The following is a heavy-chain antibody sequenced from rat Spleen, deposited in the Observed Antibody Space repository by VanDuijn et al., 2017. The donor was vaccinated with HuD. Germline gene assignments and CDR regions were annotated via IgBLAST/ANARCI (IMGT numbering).Heavy chain of an antibody. CDR1: GLSFASNS. V-gene: IGHV2-47*01. Sequence: QVQLKESGPGLVQPSQTLSLTCTVSGLSFASNSVTWIRQPPGKGLEWMATIWESGGTAYNPGFKSRQRISRDTTRSQVYLTMKSLQTDDSAMYVLAMLNTTINVAYYAPVTLVTASS. CDR2: IWESGGT. CDR3: AMLNTTINVAY. D-gene: IGHD1-10*01. J-gene: IGHJ3*01.